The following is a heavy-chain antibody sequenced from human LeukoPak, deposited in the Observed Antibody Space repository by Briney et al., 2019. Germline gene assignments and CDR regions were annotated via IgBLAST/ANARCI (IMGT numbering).Heavy chain of an antibody. J-gene: IGHJ4*02. CDR3: ARDPGYAIYYFDY. Sequence: GGSLRLSCAASGFTFRTYAMSWVRQAPGKGMEWVSTISGNGASTYYADSVRGRFTISRDNSKNTLYLQMNSLRAEDTAVYYCARDPGYAIYYFDYWGQGTLATVSS. CDR1: GFTFRTYA. V-gene: IGHV3-23*01. D-gene: IGHD5-12*01. CDR2: ISGNGAST.